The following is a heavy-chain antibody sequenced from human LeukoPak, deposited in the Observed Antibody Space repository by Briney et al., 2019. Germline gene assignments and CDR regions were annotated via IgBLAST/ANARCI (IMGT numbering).Heavy chain of an antibody. J-gene: IGHJ4*02. CDR1: GYSITGGYY. CDR3: ARDPGGTGDY. D-gene: IGHD1-26*01. V-gene: IGHV4-38-2*02. CDR2: IYHSGST. Sequence: PSETLSLTCAVSGYSITGGYYWGWIRQPPGKGLEWIGNIYHSGSTYYNPSLKRRVTISVDTSKNQFSLKLSSVTAADTAVYYCARDPGGTGDYWGQGTLVTVSS.